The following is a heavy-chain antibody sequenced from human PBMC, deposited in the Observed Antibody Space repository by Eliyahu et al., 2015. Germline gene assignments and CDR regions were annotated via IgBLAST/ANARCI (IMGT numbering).Heavy chain of an antibody. D-gene: IGHD6-6*01. J-gene: IGHJ3*02. Sequence: QVQLVQSGAEVKKPGASVXVSXKASGYTFXSYAMXWVRQAPGQRLEWMGWINAGNGNTKYSQKFQGRVTITRDTSASTAYMELSSLRSEDTAVYYCAGSSSDAFDIWGQGTMVTVSS. CDR2: INAGNGNT. CDR3: AGSSSDAFDI. V-gene: IGHV1-3*01. CDR1: GYTFXSYA.